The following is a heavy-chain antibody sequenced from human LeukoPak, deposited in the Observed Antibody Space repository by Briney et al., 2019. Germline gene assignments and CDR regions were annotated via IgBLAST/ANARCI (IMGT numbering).Heavy chain of an antibody. CDR1: GFTFSSYG. Sequence: HPGGSLRLSCAASGFTFSSYGMHWVRQAPGKGLEWVAVISYDGSNKYYADSVKGRFTISRDNAKNSLYLQMNSLRADDTALYYCARDPEYYHDSGGYHPYFDYWGQGTLVTVSS. CDR3: ARDPEYYHDSGGYHPYFDY. D-gene: IGHD3-22*01. V-gene: IGHV3-30*03. CDR2: ISYDGSNK. J-gene: IGHJ4*02.